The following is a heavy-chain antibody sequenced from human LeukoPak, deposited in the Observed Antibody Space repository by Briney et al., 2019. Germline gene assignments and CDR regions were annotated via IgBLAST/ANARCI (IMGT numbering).Heavy chain of an antibody. D-gene: IGHD2/OR15-2a*01. Sequence: SETLSLTCTVSGGSISSYYWSWIRQPPGKGLEWIGYIYYGGSTNYNPSLKSRVTISVDMSKNQFSLKLSSVTAADTAVYYCARGEDLWNWFDPWGQGTLVTVSS. CDR2: IYYGGST. V-gene: IGHV4-59*01. CDR3: ARGEDLWNWFDP. J-gene: IGHJ5*02. CDR1: GGSISSYY.